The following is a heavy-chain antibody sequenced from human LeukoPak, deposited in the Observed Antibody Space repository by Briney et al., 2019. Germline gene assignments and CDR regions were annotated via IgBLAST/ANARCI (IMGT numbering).Heavy chain of an antibody. CDR1: GFIFGDYS. J-gene: IGHJ4*02. CDR2: ISISTSYI. CDR3: ARERFHGSGAPKFDY. D-gene: IGHD3-10*01. V-gene: IGHV3-21*01. Sequence: GSLRLSCAASGFIFGDYSMNWVRQAPGKGLEWVASISISTSYIDYADSVKGRFTISRDNAKNSLYLEMNSLRVDDTAVYYCARERFHGSGAPKFDYWGQGTLVTVSS.